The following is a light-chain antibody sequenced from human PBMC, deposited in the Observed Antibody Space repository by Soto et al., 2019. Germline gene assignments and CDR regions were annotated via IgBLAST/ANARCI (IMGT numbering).Light chain of an antibody. CDR1: SSDVGGYNY. V-gene: IGLV2-8*01. CDR3: ISYAGSNNVV. CDR2: EVS. J-gene: IGLJ1*01. Sequence: SVMTQPPAASGSPGQSVTISCTGTSSDVGGYNYVSWYQQHPGKAPKLMIYEVSKRPSGVPDRLSGSKSGNTASLTVSGLQAEDEADYYCISYAGSNNVVFGIAPKVTV.